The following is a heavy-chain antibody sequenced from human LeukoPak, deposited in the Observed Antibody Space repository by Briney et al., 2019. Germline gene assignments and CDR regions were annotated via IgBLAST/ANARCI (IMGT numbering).Heavy chain of an antibody. V-gene: IGHV1-69*13. D-gene: IGHD6-6*01. Sequence: SVKVSCKASGYTFTSYDINWVRQAPGQGLEWMGGIIPIFGTANYAQKFQGRVTITADESTSTAYMELSSLRSEDTAVYYCARVGQLAPPTYYYYGMDVWGQGTTVTVSS. CDR2: IIPIFGTA. CDR3: ARVGQLAPPTYYYYGMDV. CDR1: GYTFTSYD. J-gene: IGHJ6*02.